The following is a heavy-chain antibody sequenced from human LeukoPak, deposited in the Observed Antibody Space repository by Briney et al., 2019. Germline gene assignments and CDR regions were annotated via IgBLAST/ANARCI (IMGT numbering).Heavy chain of an antibody. CDR3: ARVLGYYDSGGRGWFDP. Sequence: PSETLSLTCTVSGGSISSYYWSWIRQPPGKGLEWIGYIYYSGSTNYNPSLKSRVTISVDTSKNQFSLKLSSVTAADTAVYYCARVLGYYDSGGRGWFDPWGQGTLVTVSS. J-gene: IGHJ5*02. V-gene: IGHV4-59*12. D-gene: IGHD3-22*01. CDR2: IYYSGST. CDR1: GGSISSYY.